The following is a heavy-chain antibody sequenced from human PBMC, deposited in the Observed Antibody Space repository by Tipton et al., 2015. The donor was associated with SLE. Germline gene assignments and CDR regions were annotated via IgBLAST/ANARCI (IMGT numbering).Heavy chain of an antibody. Sequence: QVQLVQSGAEVKKPGASVKVSCKASGYTFTGYYMHWVRQAPGQGLEWMGWISAYNGNTNYAQKLQGRVTMTTDTSTSTAYMELSRLRSDDTAVYYCARDRVVGGGSYSLDYWGQGTLVTVSS. CDR3: ARDRVVGGGSYSLDY. V-gene: IGHV1-18*04. J-gene: IGHJ4*02. CDR2: ISAYNGNT. D-gene: IGHD1-26*01. CDR1: GYTFTGYY.